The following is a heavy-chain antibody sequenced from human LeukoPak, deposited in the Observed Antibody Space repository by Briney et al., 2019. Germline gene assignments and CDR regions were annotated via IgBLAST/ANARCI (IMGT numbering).Heavy chain of an antibody. CDR1: GGTFSSYA. Sequence: ASVKVSCXASGGTFSSYAISWVRQAPRQGLEWMEGIIPIFGTANYAQKFQGRVTITTDESTSTAYMELSSLRSEDTAVYYCARLRDCSGGSCFHWFDPWGQGTLVTVSS. CDR3: ARLRDCSGGSCFHWFDP. CDR2: IIPIFGTA. J-gene: IGHJ5*02. D-gene: IGHD2-15*01. V-gene: IGHV1-69*05.